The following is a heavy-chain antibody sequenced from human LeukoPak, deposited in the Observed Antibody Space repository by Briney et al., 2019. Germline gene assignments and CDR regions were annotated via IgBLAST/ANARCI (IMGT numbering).Heavy chain of an antibody. V-gene: IGHV1-2*02. CDR2: INPNSGGT. CDR1: GYTFTGFY. CDR3: ARPLTTSGWYFDL. Sequence: GASVKVSCKASGYTFTGFYIHWVRQAPGQGLEWMGWINPNSGGTNNAQKFQDRVTMTKDTSISTAYMELSSLKSDDTAVYYCARPLTTSGWYFDLWGRGTLVTVSS. J-gene: IGHJ2*01. D-gene: IGHD1-14*01.